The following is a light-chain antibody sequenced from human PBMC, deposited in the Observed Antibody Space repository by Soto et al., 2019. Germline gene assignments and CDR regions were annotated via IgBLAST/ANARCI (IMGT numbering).Light chain of an antibody. CDR2: SAS. CDR1: QSVSDT. CDR3: QQYENWPWT. J-gene: IGKJ1*01. Sequence: EIVLTQSPATLSLSPGERATLSCRASQSVSDTLAWYQQKPGQAPRLLIYSASRRATGLPARFSGSGSGTDFTLTISSLQSEDFAVYYCQQYENWPWTFGQGTKV. V-gene: IGKV3-15*01.